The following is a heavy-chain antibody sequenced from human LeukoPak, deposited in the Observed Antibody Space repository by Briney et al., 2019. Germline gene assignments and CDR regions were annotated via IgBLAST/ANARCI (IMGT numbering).Heavy chain of an antibody. CDR1: GYTFTGYY. CDR3: ARAYGSGSSYHPDY. J-gene: IGHJ4*02. V-gene: IGHV1-2*02. Sequence: ASVKVSCKASGYTFTGYYMHWVRQAPRQGLEWMGWINPNSGGTNSSQRFQDRVTLTRDTSISTAFMELTSLTSDDTAVYYCARAYGSGSSYHPDYWGQGTLVTVSS. D-gene: IGHD3-10*01. CDR2: INPNSGGT.